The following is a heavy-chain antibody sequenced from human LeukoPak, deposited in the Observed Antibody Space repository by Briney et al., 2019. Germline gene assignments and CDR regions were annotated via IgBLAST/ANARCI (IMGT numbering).Heavy chain of an antibody. D-gene: IGHD2-2*01. Sequence: ASVKVSCKASGYTFTSYAMHWVRQARGQRPEWMGWINAGGGKTKYSQKFQGRVTITRDTSASTAYMELSSLRPEDTAVYYCARVQSAYCSSSSCYGGYFDYWGQGTLVTVSS. V-gene: IGHV1-3*01. J-gene: IGHJ4*02. CDR3: ARVQSAYCSSSSCYGGYFDY. CDR1: GYTFTSYA. CDR2: INAGGGKT.